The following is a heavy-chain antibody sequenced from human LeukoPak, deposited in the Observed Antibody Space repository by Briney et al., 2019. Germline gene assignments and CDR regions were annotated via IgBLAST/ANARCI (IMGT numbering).Heavy chain of an antibody. J-gene: IGHJ4*02. D-gene: IGHD3-9*01. V-gene: IGHV4-61*01. CDR2: IYYSGST. CDR3: ARLPYYDILTGYIDY. Sequence: PSETLSLTCTVSGGSVSSGSYYWSWIRQPPGKGLEWTGYIYYSGSTNYNPSLKSRVTISVDTSKNQFSLKLSSVTAADTAVYYCARLPYYDILTGYIDYWGQGTLVTVSS. CDR1: GGSVSSGSYY.